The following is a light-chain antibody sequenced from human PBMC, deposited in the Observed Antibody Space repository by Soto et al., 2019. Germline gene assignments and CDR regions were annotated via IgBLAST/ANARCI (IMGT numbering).Light chain of an antibody. CDR1: SSDVGGQEY. J-gene: IGLJ3*02. Sequence: QSALTQPASVSGSPGQSIIISCTGTSSDVGGQEYVSWYQQHPGKVPKLLIYDVTLRPSGIPYRFSGSKSANTAFLTISGLQAEDEADYYCSSYTDSSTVVFVGGTKLTVL. CDR3: SSYTDSSTVV. CDR2: DVT. V-gene: IGLV2-14*03.